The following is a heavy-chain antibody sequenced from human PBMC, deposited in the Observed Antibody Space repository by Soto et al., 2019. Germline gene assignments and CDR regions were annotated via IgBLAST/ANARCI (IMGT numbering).Heavy chain of an antibody. CDR2: INAGNGNT. V-gene: IGHV1-3*01. D-gene: IGHD5-18*01. CDR3: ARGGYSYGIYYYYYGMDV. CDR1: GYTFTSYA. J-gene: IGHJ6*02. Sequence: ASVKVSCKASGYTFTSYAMHWVRQAPGQRLEWMGWINAGNGNTKYSQKFQGRVTITRDTSASTAYMELSSLRSEDTAVYYCARGGYSYGIYYYYYGMDVWGQGTTVTVSS.